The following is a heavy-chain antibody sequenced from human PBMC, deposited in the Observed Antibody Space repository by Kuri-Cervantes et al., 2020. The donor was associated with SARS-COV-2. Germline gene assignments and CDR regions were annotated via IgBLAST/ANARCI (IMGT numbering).Heavy chain of an antibody. CDR1: GFTFSTYS. CDR2: IDATSSHV. D-gene: IGHD2/OR15-2a*01. CDR3: ARAIGYYYYYGMDV. J-gene: IGHJ6*02. V-gene: IGHV3-21*01. Sequence: GESLKISCTASGFTFSTYSMTWVRQAPGKGLEWVSSIDATSSHVFYADSMKGRFTISRDNAKNSLYLQLNSLRAEDTAVYYCARAIGYYYYYGMDVWGQGTTVTVSS.